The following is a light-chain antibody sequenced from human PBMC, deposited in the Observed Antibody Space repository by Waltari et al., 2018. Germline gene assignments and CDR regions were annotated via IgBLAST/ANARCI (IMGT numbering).Light chain of an antibody. CDR2: AVS. V-gene: IGKV1-12*01. J-gene: IGKJ1*01. CDR1: QDISSA. CDR3: QQGSSFPPT. Sequence: ENQMTQSPSSVSASVGDRVTLTCRAGQDISSALAWYQQKPGQAPNLLIYAVSSLQTWVPSRFSGSGSWTDFTLTIISLQPEDLATYSCQQGSSFPPTFGQRTKLEIK.